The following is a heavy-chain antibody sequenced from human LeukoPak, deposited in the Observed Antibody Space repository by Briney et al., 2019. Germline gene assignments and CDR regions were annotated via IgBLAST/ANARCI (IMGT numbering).Heavy chain of an antibody. CDR3: ARGYDSSGYFSD. V-gene: IGHV7-4-1*02. CDR1: GYTFSSNA. D-gene: IGHD3-22*01. J-gene: IGHJ4*02. Sequence: GASVKVSCKASGYTFSSNAINWVRQAPGQGLEWMGWIDTNTGNPTYAQGFTGQFVFSLDTSVSTAYLQISSLKAEDTAEYFCARGYDSSGYFSDWGQGTLVTV. CDR2: IDTNTGNP.